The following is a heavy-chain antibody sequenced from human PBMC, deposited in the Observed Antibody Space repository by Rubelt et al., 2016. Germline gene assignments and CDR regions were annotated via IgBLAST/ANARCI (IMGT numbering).Heavy chain of an antibody. CDR1: GYSFTNYG. V-gene: IGHV1-18*01. J-gene: IGHJ4*02. CDR2: ISVSNDST. Sequence: QVQLVQSGAEVKKPGASVTVSCKASGYSFTNYGVHWVRQAPGQGLEWMGWISVSNDSTNYGQKFQGRVTMTADTTTSHAYMEWRSLRSDDTAVYECARYGIAAAVDYWGQGTLVTVSS. D-gene: IGHD6-13*01. CDR3: ARYGIAAAVDY.